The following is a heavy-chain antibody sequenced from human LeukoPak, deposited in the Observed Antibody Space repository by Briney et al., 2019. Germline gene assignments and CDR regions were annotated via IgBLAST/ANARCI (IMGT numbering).Heavy chain of an antibody. CDR1: GFTFSSYS. D-gene: IGHD3-22*01. J-gene: IGHJ4*02. CDR2: ISSSSSYI. V-gene: IGHV3-21*01. Sequence: GGSLRLTCAASGFTFSSYSMNWVRQAPGKGPEWVSSISSSSSYIYYADSVKGRFTISRDNAKNSLYLQMNSLRAEDTAVYYCARGGVTMMVANRLFDYWGQGTLVTVSS. CDR3: ARGGVTMMVANRLFDY.